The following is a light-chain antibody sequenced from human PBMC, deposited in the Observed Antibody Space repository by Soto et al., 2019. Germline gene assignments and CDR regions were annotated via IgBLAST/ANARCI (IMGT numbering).Light chain of an antibody. Sequence: VALSCRTSQTVTFSYLAWYQQKPGQAPRLLIFGASTRATGIPDRFRGSGSGTDFTLTITRLEPEDFGVYYCHQYGSSPQTFGQGTKVDIK. CDR1: QTVTFSY. J-gene: IGKJ1*01. CDR3: HQYGSSPQT. CDR2: GAS. V-gene: IGKV3-20*01.